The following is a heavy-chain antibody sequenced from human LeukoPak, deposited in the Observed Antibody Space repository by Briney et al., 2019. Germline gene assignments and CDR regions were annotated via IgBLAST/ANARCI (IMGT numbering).Heavy chain of an antibody. D-gene: IGHD6-13*01. Sequence: GGSLRLSCVASGFTFTNSAISWLRQAPGKGLEWVSAIRGSGDDTYYADSVKGRFTISRDNSKNTVYLQMNSLRADDTAVYYCAKSSFTYWGQGTLVTVSS. CDR3: AKSSFTY. CDR1: GFTFTNSA. J-gene: IGHJ4*02. CDR2: IRGSGDDT. V-gene: IGHV3-23*01.